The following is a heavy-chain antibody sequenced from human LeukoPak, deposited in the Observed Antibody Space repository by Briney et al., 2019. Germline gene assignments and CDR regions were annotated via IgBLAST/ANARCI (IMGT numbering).Heavy chain of an antibody. Sequence: PGGSLRLSCVASGFTFSRYWMSWVRQAPGKGLEWVTNIKLDGSEKYYVDSVKGRFTISRDNAKNSLYLQMNSLRAEDTAVYYCAKDERQQLDYWGQGTLVTVSS. CDR3: AKDERQQLDY. D-gene: IGHD6-13*01. CDR1: GFTFSRYW. J-gene: IGHJ4*02. V-gene: IGHV3-7*01. CDR2: IKLDGSEK.